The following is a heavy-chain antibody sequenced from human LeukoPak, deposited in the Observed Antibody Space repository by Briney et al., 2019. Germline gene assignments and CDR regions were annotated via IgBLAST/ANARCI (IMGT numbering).Heavy chain of an antibody. CDR1: GYTFTSYY. V-gene: IGHV1-46*01. CDR2: INPSGGST. D-gene: IGHD3-10*01. CDR3: ARVLTVRGVIIQTYYFDY. J-gene: IGHJ4*02. Sequence: ASVKVSCKASGYTFTSYYIHWVRQAPGQGLEWMGLINPSGGSTTYAQKFQGRVAMTRDTSTSRVYMEVSSLRAEDTAVYYCARVLTVRGVIIQTYYFDYWGQGTLVTVSS.